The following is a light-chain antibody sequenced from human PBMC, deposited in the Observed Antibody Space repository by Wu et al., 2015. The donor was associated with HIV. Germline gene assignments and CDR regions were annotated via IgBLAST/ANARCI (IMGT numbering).Light chain of an antibody. Sequence: DILLTQSPATLSLSPGERATLSCRASQSVNWYLAWFQQKPGQVPRLLIYDSANRATGIPGRFSGSGSGTDFTLTINSLEPEDFAVYYCQQYGSSPRTFGQGTRLEIK. CDR1: QSVNWY. CDR3: QQYGSSPRT. CDR2: DSA. V-gene: IGKV3-11*01. J-gene: IGKJ5*01.